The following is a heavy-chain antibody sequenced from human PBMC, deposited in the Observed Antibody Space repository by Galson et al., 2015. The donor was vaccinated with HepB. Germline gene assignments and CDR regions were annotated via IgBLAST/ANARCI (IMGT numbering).Heavy chain of an antibody. CDR2: IGTTRSNI. CDR1: GFTFSTYS. D-gene: IGHD3-10*01. CDR3: ARDFGAFGSGYGMDV. J-gene: IGHJ6*02. Sequence: SLRLSCAASGFTFSTYSTNWVRQAPGKGLEWVSCIGTTRSNIYYADSVKGRFTISRDNAKNSLYLQMNSLRVDDTAIYYCARDFGAFGSGYGMDVWGQGTTVTVSS. V-gene: IGHV3-21*01.